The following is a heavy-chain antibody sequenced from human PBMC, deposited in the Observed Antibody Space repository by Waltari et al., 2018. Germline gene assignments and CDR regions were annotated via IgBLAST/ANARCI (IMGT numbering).Heavy chain of an antibody. CDR1: VGSISRSY. CDR2: IYTSGST. Sequence: QVQLQESGPGLVTPSETLSLPCTVSVGSISRSYWSWIRQPAGKGLEWIGRIYTSGSTNYNPSLKSRVTMSVDTSKNQFSLKLSSVTAADTAVYYCARSYDSSGYSDYWGQGTLVTVSS. D-gene: IGHD3-22*01. J-gene: IGHJ4*02. V-gene: IGHV4-4*07. CDR3: ARSYDSSGYSDY.